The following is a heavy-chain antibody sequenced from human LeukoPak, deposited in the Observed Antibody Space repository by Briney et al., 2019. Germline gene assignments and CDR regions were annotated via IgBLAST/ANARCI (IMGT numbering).Heavy chain of an antibody. CDR1: GFTLSSYW. CDR2: ISFDGSNK. D-gene: IGHD1-26*01. CDR3: ARFYANEWELPH. V-gene: IGHV3-30*03. Sequence: GGSLRLSCAASGFTLSSYWMTWVRQAPGKGLEWVAVISFDGSNKYYADSVKGRFTISRYNSKSTLYLQMNSLRAEDTAVYYCARFYANEWELPHWGQGTLVTVSS. J-gene: IGHJ4*02.